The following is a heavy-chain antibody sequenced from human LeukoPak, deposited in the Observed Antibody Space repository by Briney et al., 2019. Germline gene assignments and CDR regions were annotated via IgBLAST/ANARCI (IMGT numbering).Heavy chain of an antibody. CDR2: IYIGGRT. D-gene: IGHD3-22*01. CDR3: ARATYYYDTSGYYY. CDR1: GFTVSSSY. V-gene: IGHV3-53*01. Sequence: PGGSLRLSCAASGFTVSSSYMSGVRQAPGRGVEWVSVIYIGGRTYYADSVRGRFTISRDNSKNTLYLQMDSLRAETTTVYYCARATYYYDTSGYYYWGQGTLVTVSS. J-gene: IGHJ4*02.